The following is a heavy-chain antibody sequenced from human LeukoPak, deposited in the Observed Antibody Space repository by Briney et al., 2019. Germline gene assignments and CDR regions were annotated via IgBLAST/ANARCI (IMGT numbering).Heavy chain of an antibody. J-gene: IGHJ4*02. V-gene: IGHV4-34*01. CDR3: SRGNWTAVAGVYYFDY. CDR1: GRSFSAYY. CDR2: INHSGST. Sequence: SETLSLTCAVYGRSFSAYYWSWIRQPPGKGLEWIGEINHSGSTNYNPSLKSRVTISVDTYKNHFSLKLSSVTAADTAVYYCSRGNWTAVAGVYYFDYWGQGTLVTVSS. D-gene: IGHD6-19*01.